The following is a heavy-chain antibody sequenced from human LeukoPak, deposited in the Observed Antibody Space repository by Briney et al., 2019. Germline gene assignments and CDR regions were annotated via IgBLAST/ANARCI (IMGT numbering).Heavy chain of an antibody. CDR2: IYSRVT. J-gene: IGHJ5*02. D-gene: IGHD3-10*01. V-gene: IGHV4-4*07. Sequence: SETLSLTCTVSGGSISSYYLSWIRQPAGKGLEWIGRIYSRVTTYNPSLKSRVTMSADTSRNHVSLTLNSVTAADTAVYYCARDSGTAGEVKFDPWGQGTLVTVSS. CDR1: GGSISSYY. CDR3: ARDSGTAGEVKFDP.